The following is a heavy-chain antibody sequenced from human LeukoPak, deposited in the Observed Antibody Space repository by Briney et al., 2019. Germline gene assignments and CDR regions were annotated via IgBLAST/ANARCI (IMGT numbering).Heavy chain of an antibody. J-gene: IGHJ4*02. D-gene: IGHD1-26*01. V-gene: IGHV3-64*01. CDR2: ISSNGDIT. CDR1: GXTFSTYA. CDR3: ARASAWDIKDY. Sequence: SGGSLRLSCAASGXTFSTYAVQWVRQAPGKGLEYVSAISSNGDITSYANSVKGRFAISRDNSKNTLYLQMGSLRTEDMAVYYCARASAWDIKDYWGQGILVTVSS.